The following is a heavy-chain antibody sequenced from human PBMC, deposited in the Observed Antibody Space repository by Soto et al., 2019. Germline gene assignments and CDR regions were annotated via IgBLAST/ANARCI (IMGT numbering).Heavy chain of an antibody. D-gene: IGHD6-25*01. CDR1: GYIFTGYY. J-gene: IGHJ3*02. CDR3: ATRHTSGRDAFHI. Sequence: ASVKVSCKASGYIFTGYYVHWVRQAPGQGLEWMGWINPNSGTNYAQKFQGRVTMTRDTSISTAYMELSRLRSDDAAVYYCATRHTSGRDAFHIWGQGTMVTVSS. V-gene: IGHV1-2*02. CDR2: INPNSGT.